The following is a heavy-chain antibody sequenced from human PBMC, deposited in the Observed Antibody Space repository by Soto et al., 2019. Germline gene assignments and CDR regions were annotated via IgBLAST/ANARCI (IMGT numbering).Heavy chain of an antibody. CDR1: GFTFSSYS. CDR2: ISSSSSTI. CDR3: SRDLPYDILTGYPDY. D-gene: IGHD3-9*01. V-gene: IGHV3-48*02. Sequence: EVQLVESGGCLVQPGGSLRPSCAASGFTFSSYSMNWVRQAPGKGLEWVSYISSSSSTIYYADSLKGRFTISRDNAKNSLYLQMNSRRDEHTAGYYCSRDLPYDILTGYPDYLGQGTLVTVSS. J-gene: IGHJ4*02.